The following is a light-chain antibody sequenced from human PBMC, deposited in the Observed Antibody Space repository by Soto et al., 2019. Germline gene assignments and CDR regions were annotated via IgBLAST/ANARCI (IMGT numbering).Light chain of an antibody. CDR1: QYVSSS. Sequence: EIVMTQSPATLSVSPGERATLSCRASQYVSSSVAWYQQKPGQAPRLLIYDASNRATGIPARFSGSGSGTDFTLTISSLEPEDFAVYYCQQRSNWPRALTFGGGTKVDIK. V-gene: IGKV3-11*01. CDR3: QQRSNWPRALT. J-gene: IGKJ4*01. CDR2: DAS.